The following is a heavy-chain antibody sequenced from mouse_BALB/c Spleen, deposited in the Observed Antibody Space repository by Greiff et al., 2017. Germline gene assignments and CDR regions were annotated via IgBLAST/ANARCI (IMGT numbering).Heavy chain of an antibody. CDR2: ISSGGSYT. J-gene: IGHJ3*01. CDR3: ARKDYGYQGFAY. Sequence: EVKVVESGGGLVKPGGSLKLSCAASGFTFSSYAMSWVRQSPEKRLEWVAEISSGGSYTYYPDTVTGRFTISRDNAKNTLYLEMSSLRSEDTAMYYCARKDYGYQGFAYWGQGTLVTVSA. CDR1: GFTFSSYA. D-gene: IGHD1-2*01. V-gene: IGHV5-9-4*01.